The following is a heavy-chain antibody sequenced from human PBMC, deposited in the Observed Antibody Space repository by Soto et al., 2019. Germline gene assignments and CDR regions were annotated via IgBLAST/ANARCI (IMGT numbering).Heavy chain of an antibody. CDR2: ISSSSSYT. CDR1: GFTFSSYG. Sequence: GGSLRLSCAASGFTFSSYGMHWVRQAPGKGLEWVSYISSSSSYTNYADSVKGRFTISRDNAKNSLYLQMNSLRAEDTAVYYCARSSYEGSFSVWSYNGLGKYYYYGMDVWGQGTTVTVSS. J-gene: IGHJ6*02. CDR3: ARSSYEGSFSVWSYNGLGKYYYYGMDV. V-gene: IGHV3-21*05. D-gene: IGHD2-21*01.